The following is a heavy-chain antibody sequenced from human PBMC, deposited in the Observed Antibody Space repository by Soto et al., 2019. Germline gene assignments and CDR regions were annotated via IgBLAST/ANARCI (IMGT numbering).Heavy chain of an antibody. Sequence: SETLSLTCTVSGGSISSYYWSWIRQPPGKGLEWIGYIYYSGSTNYNPSLKSRVTISVDTSKNQFSLKLSSVTAADTAVYYCASSRSGRKPYYYYMDVWGKGTTVTVSS. J-gene: IGHJ6*03. CDR2: IYYSGST. D-gene: IGHD5-12*01. CDR3: ASSRSGRKPYYYYMDV. V-gene: IGHV4-59*01. CDR1: GGSISSYY.